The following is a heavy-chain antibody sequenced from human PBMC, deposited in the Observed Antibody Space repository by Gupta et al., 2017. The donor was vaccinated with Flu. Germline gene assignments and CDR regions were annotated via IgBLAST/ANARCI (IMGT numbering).Heavy chain of an antibody. V-gene: IGHV4-30-4*01. J-gene: IGHJ5*02. CDR2: YYTGST. Sequence: YYTGSTYYNPSLKNRVTISVDTSKNQFSLKLNSVTAADTAVYYCAKTGRTSWFDPWGQGSLVTVSS. CDR3: AKTGRTSWFDP. D-gene: IGHD3-9*01.